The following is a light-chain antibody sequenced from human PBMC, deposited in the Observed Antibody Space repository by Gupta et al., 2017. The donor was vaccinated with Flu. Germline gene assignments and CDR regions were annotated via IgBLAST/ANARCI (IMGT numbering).Light chain of an antibody. V-gene: IGKV4-1*01. J-gene: IGKJ4*01. CDR1: QSVLYSSNNKNY. CDR2: WAS. Sequence: SLGERATINCKSSQSVLYSSNNKNYLAWYQQKPGQPPKLLIYWASTRESGVPDRFSGSGSGTDFTLTISSLQAEDVAVYYCQQYYSTLPTFGGGTKVEIK. CDR3: QQYYSTLPT.